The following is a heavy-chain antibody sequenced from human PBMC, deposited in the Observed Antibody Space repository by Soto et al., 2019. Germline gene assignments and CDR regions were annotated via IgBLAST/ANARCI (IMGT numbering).Heavy chain of an antibody. CDR3: AREDGIVGATSAFDY. J-gene: IGHJ4*02. CDR1: GFTSSTYN. V-gene: IGHV3-21*01. D-gene: IGHD1-26*01. CDR2: INGRGNYI. Sequence: PGGSLRLSCAASGFTSSTYNMNWVRQAPGKGLEWVSSINGRGNYIYYADSVKGRFTISRDNAKKSLYLQMNSLRAEDTAVYYCAREDGIVGATSAFDYWGQGTLVTVSS.